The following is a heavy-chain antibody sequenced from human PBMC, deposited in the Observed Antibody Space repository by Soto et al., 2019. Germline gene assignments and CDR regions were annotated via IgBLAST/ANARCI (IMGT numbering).Heavy chain of an antibody. J-gene: IGHJ4*02. V-gene: IGHV3-33*01. Sequence: QVQLVESGGGVVQPGRSLRLSCAASGFTFSGYGMHWVRQAPGKGLEWVAVIWYDGSNKYYADSVKGRFTISRDNSKNTLNLQMNSLRAEDTAVYYCARDRYSSGWYYLDYWGQGTLVTVSS. D-gene: IGHD6-19*01. CDR3: ARDRYSSGWYYLDY. CDR1: GFTFSGYG. CDR2: IWYDGSNK.